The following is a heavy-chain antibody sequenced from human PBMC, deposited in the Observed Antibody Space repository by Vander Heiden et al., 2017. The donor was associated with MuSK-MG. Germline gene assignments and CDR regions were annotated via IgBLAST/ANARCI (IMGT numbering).Heavy chain of an antibody. Sequence: QVQLQQSGPGLVKPSQTLSLTCAISGDSVSSNSAAWNWIRQSPSRGLEWLGRTYYRSKWYNDYAVSVKSRITINPDTSKNQFSLQLNSVTPEDTAVYYCARGATMVRGVSWARPGYYYGMDVWGQGTTVTVSS. J-gene: IGHJ6*02. CDR2: TYYRSKWYN. CDR3: ARGATMVRGVSWARPGYYYGMDV. CDR1: GDSVSSNSAA. V-gene: IGHV6-1*01. D-gene: IGHD3-10*01.